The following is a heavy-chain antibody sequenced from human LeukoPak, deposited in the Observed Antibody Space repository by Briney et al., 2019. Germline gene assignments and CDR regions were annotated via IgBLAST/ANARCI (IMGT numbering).Heavy chain of an antibody. CDR1: GGSISSSSYY. CDR3: ASNGYDSSGYYSD. J-gene: IGHJ4*02. V-gene: IGHV4-39*01. Sequence: SETLSLTCTVSGGSISSSSYYWGWIRQPPGKGLEWIGSIYYSGSTYYNPSLKSRVTISVDTSENQFSLKLSSVTAADTAVYYCASNGYDSSGYYSDWGQGTLVTVSS. CDR2: IYYSGST. D-gene: IGHD3-22*01.